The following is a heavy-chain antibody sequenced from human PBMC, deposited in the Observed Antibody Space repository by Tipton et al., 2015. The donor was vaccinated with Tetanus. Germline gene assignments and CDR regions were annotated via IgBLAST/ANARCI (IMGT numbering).Heavy chain of an antibody. Sequence: TLSLTCAVSGASISSAIYYWAWLRQTPGKGLEWIADISYSGATNSNPSLGSRVSLSVDTSKNEFSLRLKSVTAADTGAYYCARRAITKAAMDVWGQGTTVTVAS. CDR1: GASISSAIYY. CDR3: ARRAITKAAMDV. J-gene: IGHJ6*02. V-gene: IGHV4-39*01. CDR2: ISYSGAT.